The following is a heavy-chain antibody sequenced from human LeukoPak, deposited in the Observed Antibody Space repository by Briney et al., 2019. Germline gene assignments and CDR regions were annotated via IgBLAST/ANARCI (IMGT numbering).Heavy chain of an antibody. D-gene: IGHD3-9*01. V-gene: IGHV4-39*01. CDR3: ASGGRYFDWLPWGY. Sequence: KSSETLSLTCTVSGGSISSSSYYWGWIRQPPGKGLEWIGSIYYSGSTYYNPSLKSRVTISVDTSKNQFSLKLSSVTAADTAVYYCASGGRYFDWLPWGYWGQGTLVTVSS. CDR2: IYYSGST. CDR1: GGSISSSSYY. J-gene: IGHJ4*02.